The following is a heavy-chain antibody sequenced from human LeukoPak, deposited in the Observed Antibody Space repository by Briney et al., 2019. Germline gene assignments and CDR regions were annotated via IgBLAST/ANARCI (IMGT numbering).Heavy chain of an antibody. Sequence: SETLFLTCAVYGWTFSGYYWTWIRRTPGKGLEWIGGFNDYTEDTNYNPSLNSRVSISLEKSKNQFSLQPRSLNAAAKAVYYYAEGCIAKIVVVHSFSYGMDVWGQGTTVTVSS. CDR1: GWTFSGYY. J-gene: IGHJ6*02. V-gene: IGHV4-34*08. CDR3: AEGCIAKIVVVHSFSYGMDV. CDR2: FNDYTEDT. D-gene: IGHD3-22*01.